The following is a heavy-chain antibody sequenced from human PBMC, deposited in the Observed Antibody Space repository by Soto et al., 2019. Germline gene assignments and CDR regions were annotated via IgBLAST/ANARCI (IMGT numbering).Heavy chain of an antibody. D-gene: IGHD3-10*01. V-gene: IGHV4-59*08. J-gene: IGHJ4*02. CDR2: IHNTESA. Sequence: TLSLTCTVSGGSISSFHWSWIRQSPGKGLEWIAYIHNTESASYNPSLKSRVIISMDTSKNQFFLNLKSVTAADTAMYYCARRPGVVAFDWWGRGTLVTVSS. CDR3: ARRPGVVAFDW. CDR1: GGSISSFH.